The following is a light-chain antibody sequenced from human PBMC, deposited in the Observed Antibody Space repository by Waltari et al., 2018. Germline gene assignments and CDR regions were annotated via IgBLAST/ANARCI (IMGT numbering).Light chain of an antibody. J-gene: IGLJ7*01. CDR1: SSNIGNNY. CDR2: ENT. CDR3: GTWDSSLSGAV. V-gene: IGLV1-51*02. Sequence: QSVLTQPPSVSAAPGQRVTISCSGGSSNIGNNYVSWYRQFPGTAPKLLIYENTERPSGFPGRFAGSKSGTAATRDITGLQAGDEAEYYCGTWDSSLSGAVFGGGTHLTVL.